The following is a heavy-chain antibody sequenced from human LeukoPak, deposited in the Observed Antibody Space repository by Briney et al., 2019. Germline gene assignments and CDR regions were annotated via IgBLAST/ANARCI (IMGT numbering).Heavy chain of an antibody. CDR1: GYTFTSYG. CDR3: ARDFTKLVVVPAASPGY. Sequence: ASVKVSCKASGYTFTSYGISWVRQAPGQGLEWMGWISAYNGNTNYAQKLQGRVTMTTDTSTSTAYMELRSLRSDDTAVYYCARDFTKLVVVPAASPGYWGQGTLVTVSS. J-gene: IGHJ4*02. D-gene: IGHD2-2*01. CDR2: ISAYNGNT. V-gene: IGHV1-18*01.